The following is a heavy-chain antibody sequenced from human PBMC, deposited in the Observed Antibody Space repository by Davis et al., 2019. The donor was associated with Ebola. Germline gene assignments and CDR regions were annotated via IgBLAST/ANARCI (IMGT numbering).Heavy chain of an antibody. CDR2: ISSSGSTI. D-gene: IGHD6-13*01. CDR1: GFTFSSYE. J-gene: IGHJ3*02. V-gene: IGHV3-48*03. Sequence: GESLKISCAASGFTFSSYEMNWVRQAPGKGLEWVSYISSSGSTIYYADSVKGRFTISRDNAKNSLYLQMNSLRAEDTAVYYCARDWDSSSWYGHDAFDIWGQGTMVTVSS. CDR3: ARDWDSSSWYGHDAFDI.